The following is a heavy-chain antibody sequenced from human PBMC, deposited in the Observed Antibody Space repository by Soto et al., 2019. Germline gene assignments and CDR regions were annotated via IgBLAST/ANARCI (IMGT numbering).Heavy chain of an antibody. Sequence: ASVKVSCKASGGTFSSYAISWVRQAPGQGLEWMGGIIPIFGTANYAQKFQGRVTITADESTSTAYMELSSLRSEDTAVYYCARESSSLSRFDPWGQGTLVTVSS. CDR2: IIPIFGTA. V-gene: IGHV1-69*13. J-gene: IGHJ5*02. CDR1: GGTFSSYA. CDR3: ARESSSLSRFDP. D-gene: IGHD6-6*01.